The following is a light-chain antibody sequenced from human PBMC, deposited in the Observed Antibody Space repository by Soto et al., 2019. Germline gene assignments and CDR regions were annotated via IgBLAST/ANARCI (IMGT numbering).Light chain of an antibody. Sequence: QSALTQPTSVSGSPGQSITISCTGTSSDFGTYNLVSWYQQHPGKVPKLMIYEDTERPSGISNRFSGSRSGNTASLTISGLQADDEADYYCFSYAGSNTLVFGGGTKLTVL. J-gene: IGLJ3*02. CDR2: EDT. V-gene: IGLV2-23*01. CDR1: SSDFGTYNL. CDR3: FSYAGSNTLV.